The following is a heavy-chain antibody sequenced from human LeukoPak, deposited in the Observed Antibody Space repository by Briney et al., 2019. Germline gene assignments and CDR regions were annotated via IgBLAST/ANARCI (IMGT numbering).Heavy chain of an antibody. Sequence: ETLSLTCTVSGGSISSDYWSWIRQSPGKGLEWVANIKQDGSEIHYVDSVKGRFTVSRDNAQNSLFLQMNSLRGEDTAVYYCATYYGNSGPIHNWGQGTLVTVS. CDR3: ATYYGNSGPIHN. V-gene: IGHV3-7*03. J-gene: IGHJ4*02. CDR2: IKQDGSEI. CDR1: GGSISSDY. D-gene: IGHD2-21*01.